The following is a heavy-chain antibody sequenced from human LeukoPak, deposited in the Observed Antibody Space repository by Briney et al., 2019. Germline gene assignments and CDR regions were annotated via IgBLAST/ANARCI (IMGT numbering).Heavy chain of an antibody. CDR3: ARVIRYSSSWYYFDY. CDR2: ISSSSSYI. J-gene: IGHJ4*02. Sequence: GGSLRLSCAASGFTFSSYSMNWVRQAPGKGLEWVSSISSSSSYIYYADSVKGRFTISRDNAKNSLYLQMNSLRAEDTAVYYCARVIRYSSSWYYFDYWGQGTLVTVSS. D-gene: IGHD6-13*01. V-gene: IGHV3-21*01. CDR1: GFTFSSYS.